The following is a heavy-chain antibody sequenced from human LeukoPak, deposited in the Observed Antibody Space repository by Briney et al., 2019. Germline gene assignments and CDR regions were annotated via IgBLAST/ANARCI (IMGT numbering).Heavy chain of an antibody. CDR2: IYYSGST. CDR1: GVSISSYY. D-gene: IGHD6-13*01. CDR3: ARALQPGVYAFDI. Sequence: SETLSLTCTVSGVSISSYYWAWIRQPPGEGLEWIGYIYYSGSTNYNPSLKSRVTISADTSKNQFSLKLSSVTAADTAVYYCARALQPGVYAFDIWGQGTMVTVYS. J-gene: IGHJ3*02. V-gene: IGHV4-59*01.